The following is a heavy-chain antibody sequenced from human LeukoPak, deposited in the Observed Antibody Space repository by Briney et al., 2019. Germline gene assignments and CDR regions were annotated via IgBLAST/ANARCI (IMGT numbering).Heavy chain of an antibody. CDR2: INPNSGGT. CDR1: GYTFTGYY. J-gene: IGHJ6*02. D-gene: IGHD3-9*01. V-gene: IGHV1-2*02. CDR3: ARVNILTGYPYYYYGMDV. Sequence: ASVKVSCKASGYTFTGYYMHWVRQAPGQGLKWMGWINPNSGGTNYAQKFQGRVTMTRDTSISTAYMELSRLRSDDTAVYYCARVNILTGYPYYYYGMDVWGQGTTVTVSS.